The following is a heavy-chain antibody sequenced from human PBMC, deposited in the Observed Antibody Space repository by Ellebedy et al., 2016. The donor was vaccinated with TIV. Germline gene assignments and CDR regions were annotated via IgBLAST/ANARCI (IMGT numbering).Heavy chain of an antibody. J-gene: IGHJ6*02. CDR2: IIPIFGTA. D-gene: IGHD6-13*01. Sequence: SVKVSCXASGGTFSSYAISWVRQAPGQGLEWMGGIIPIFGTANYAQKFQGRVTITADESTSTAYMELSSLRSEDTAVYYCARDAGPAGRYSSSWYPLKYYYYYGMDVWGQGTTVTVSS. V-gene: IGHV1-69*13. CDR1: GGTFSSYA. CDR3: ARDAGPAGRYSSSWYPLKYYYYYGMDV.